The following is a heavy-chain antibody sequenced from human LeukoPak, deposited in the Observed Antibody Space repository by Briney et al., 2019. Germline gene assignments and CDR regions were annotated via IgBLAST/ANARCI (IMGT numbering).Heavy chain of an antibody. CDR1: GGSFSGYY. V-gene: IGHV4-34*01. D-gene: IGHD3-22*01. CDR3: ARGAPINYYDSSGYYRDY. J-gene: IGHJ4*02. CDR2: INHSGST. Sequence: SETLSLTCAVYGGSFSGYYWSWIRQPPGKGLEWIGEINHSGSTNYNPSLKSRVTISVDTSKNQFSLKLSSVTAADTAVYYCARGAPINYYDSSGYYRDYWGQGTLVTVSS.